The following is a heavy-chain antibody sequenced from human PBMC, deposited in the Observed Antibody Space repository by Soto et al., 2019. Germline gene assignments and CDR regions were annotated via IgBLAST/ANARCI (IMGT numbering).Heavy chain of an antibody. D-gene: IGHD6-13*01. Sequence: GASVQVSCKASGYTFTSYGISWVRQAPGQGLEWMGWISAYNGNTNYAQKLQGRVTMTTDTSTSTAYMELRSLRSDDTAVYYCARGVGLGYSSSWYGKTYYYYYGMDVWGQGTTVTVSS. CDR3: ARGVGLGYSSSWYGKTYYYYYGMDV. V-gene: IGHV1-18*04. J-gene: IGHJ6*02. CDR2: ISAYNGNT. CDR1: GYTFTSYG.